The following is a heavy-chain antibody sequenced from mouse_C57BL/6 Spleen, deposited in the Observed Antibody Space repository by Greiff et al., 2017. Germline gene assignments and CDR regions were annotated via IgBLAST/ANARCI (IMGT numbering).Heavy chain of an antibody. CDR1: GFTFSSYA. V-gene: IGHV5-4*03. CDR3: ARVTTVVATDYCDY. J-gene: IGHJ2*01. Sequence: EVKLMESGGGLVKPGGSLKLSCAASGFTFSSYAMSWVRQTPEQRLEWVATISAGGSYTYYPDNVKGQFTISRDKTKTNLYLQMSHLKSEDTAMYYCARVTTVVATDYCDYGGQGTTLTVSS. D-gene: IGHD1-1*01. CDR2: ISAGGSYT.